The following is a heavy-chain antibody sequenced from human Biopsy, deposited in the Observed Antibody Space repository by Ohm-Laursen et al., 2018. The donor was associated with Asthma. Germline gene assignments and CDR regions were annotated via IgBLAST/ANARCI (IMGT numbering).Heavy chain of an antibody. J-gene: IGHJ6*02. CDR3: ARDRADCSSTSCYGGDYYYYYGMDV. CDR2: ISYDGSNK. D-gene: IGHD2-2*01. V-gene: IGHV3-30*03. Sequence: SLRLSCTASGFILSNYDMHWVRQAPGKGLEWVAVISYDGSNKYYADSVKGRFTISRDNSKNTLYLQMNSLRAEDTAVYYCARDRADCSSTSCYGGDYYYYYGMDVWGQGTTVTVSS. CDR1: GFILSNYD.